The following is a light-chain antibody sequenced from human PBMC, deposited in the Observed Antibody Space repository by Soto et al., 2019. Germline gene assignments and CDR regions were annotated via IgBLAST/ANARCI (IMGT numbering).Light chain of an antibody. CDR2: EVS. Sequence: QSVPTQPASVSGSPGQSITLSCTGTSSDVGGYNYVSWYQQHPGKAPRLMIFEVSKRPSGVSNRFSGSKSGNTASLTISGLQAEDEAEYYCSSYKASGTPLVFGTGAKVTVL. CDR1: SSDVGGYNY. V-gene: IGLV2-14*01. CDR3: SSYKASGTPLV. J-gene: IGLJ1*01.